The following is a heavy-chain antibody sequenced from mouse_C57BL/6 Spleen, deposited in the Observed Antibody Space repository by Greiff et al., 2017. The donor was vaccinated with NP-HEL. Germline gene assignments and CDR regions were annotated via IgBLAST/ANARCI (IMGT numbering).Heavy chain of an antibody. CDR1: GYTFTSYW. D-gene: IGHD1-1*01. CDR3: ALITTVVDSYAMDY. Sequence: QVQLQQPGAELVRPGSSVKLSCKASGYTFTSYWMHWVKQRPIQGLEWIGNIDPSDSETHYNQKFKDKATLTVDKSSSTAYMQLSSLTSEDSAVYYCALITTVVDSYAMDYWGQGTSVTVSS. J-gene: IGHJ4*01. V-gene: IGHV1-52*01. CDR2: IDPSDSET.